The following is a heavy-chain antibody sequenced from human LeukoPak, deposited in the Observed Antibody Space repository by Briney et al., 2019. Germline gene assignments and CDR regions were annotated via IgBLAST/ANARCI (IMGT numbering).Heavy chain of an antibody. CDR2: IYYTGSA. CDR3: VRSKSGTYGWFDP. CDR1: GGSISNYF. V-gene: IGHV4-59*01. D-gene: IGHD4-17*01. Sequence: PSETLSLTGTVSGGSISNYFWSWIRQPPGKGLEWIGYIYYTGSANYSPSLKSRVTISIDTSKTQFSLKVSSVTAADTAIYYCVRSKSGTYGWFDPWGQGTPVTVFS. J-gene: IGHJ5*02.